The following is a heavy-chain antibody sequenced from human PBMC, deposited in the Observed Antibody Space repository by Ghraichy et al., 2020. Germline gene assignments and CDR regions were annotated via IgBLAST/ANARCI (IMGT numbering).Heavy chain of an antibody. V-gene: IGHV3-23*01. CDR1: GFTFSNYA. CDR2: ISASGGGT. CDR3: AKERLNEAFDY. D-gene: IGHD1-1*01. J-gene: IGHJ4*02. Sequence: GESLRLSCAASGFTFSNYAMNWVRQAPGEGLEWVSSISASGGGTYYADSVKGRFTISRDNSKNTLYLQMNSLRAEDTAVYYCAKERLNEAFDYWGQGTLVTVSS.